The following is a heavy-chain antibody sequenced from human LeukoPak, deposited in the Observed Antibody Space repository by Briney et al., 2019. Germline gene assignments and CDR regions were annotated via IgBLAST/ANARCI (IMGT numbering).Heavy chain of an antibody. CDR2: ISSSSSYI. CDR3: ARDGYSSGWSGDNWFDP. J-gene: IGHJ5*02. D-gene: IGHD6-19*01. Sequence: GESLRLSCAASGFTFSSYSMNWVRQAPGKGLEWVSSISSSSSYIYYADSVKGRFTISRDNAKNSLYLQMNSLRAEDTAVYYCARDGYSSGWSGDNWFDPWGQGTLVTVSS. CDR1: GFTFSSYS. V-gene: IGHV3-21*01.